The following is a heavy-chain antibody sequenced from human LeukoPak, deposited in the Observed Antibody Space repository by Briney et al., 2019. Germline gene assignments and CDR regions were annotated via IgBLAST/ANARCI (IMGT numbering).Heavy chain of an antibody. CDR2: IGTAGGT. CDR3: ARRSSGYYHDAFDI. Sequence: GGSLRLSCAASGFTFSSYDMHWVRQATGKGLEWVSAIGTAGGTYYPGSVKGRFTISRENAKNSLYLQMNSLRAGDTAVYYCARRSSGYYHDAFDIWGQGTMVTVSS. D-gene: IGHD3-22*01. CDR1: GFTFSSYD. J-gene: IGHJ3*02. V-gene: IGHV3-13*01.